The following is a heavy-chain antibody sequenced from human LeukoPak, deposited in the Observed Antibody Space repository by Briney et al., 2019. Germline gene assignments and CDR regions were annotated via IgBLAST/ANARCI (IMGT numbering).Heavy chain of an antibody. CDR1: GFTFSDYY. D-gene: IGHD5-18*01. CDR3: ARDSGYSYGAFDP. J-gene: IGHJ5*02. Sequence: GGSLRLSCAASGFTFSDYYMSWIRQAPGKGLDWVSYISGGGTSIYYADSVEGRFTISRENAKNSLYLQMNSLRAEDTAVYYCARDSGYSYGAFDPWGQGTLVTVSS. CDR2: ISGGGTSI. V-gene: IGHV3-11*04.